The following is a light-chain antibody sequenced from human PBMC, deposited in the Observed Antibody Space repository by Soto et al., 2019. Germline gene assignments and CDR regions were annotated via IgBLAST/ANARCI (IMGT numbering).Light chain of an antibody. CDR3: AAWDDSLSVYV. CDR1: SSNIATNY. V-gene: IGLV1-47*02. J-gene: IGLJ1*01. Sequence: QSVLTQPPSASGTPGQRVTISCSGSSSNIATNYVYWYQHLPGTAPKPLIYSNIHRPSGVPDRFSGSKSGTSASLAITGLRSEDEADYYCAAWDDSLSVYVFGTGTKVTVL. CDR2: SNI.